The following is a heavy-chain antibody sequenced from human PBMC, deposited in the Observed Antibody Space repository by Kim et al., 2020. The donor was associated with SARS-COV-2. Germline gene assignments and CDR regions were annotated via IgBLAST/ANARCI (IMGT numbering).Heavy chain of an antibody. CDR2: IYYSGST. CDR1: GGSVSSGSYY. Sequence: SETLSLTCTVSGGSVSSGSYYWSWIRQPPGKGLEWIGYIYYSGSTNYNPSLKSRVTISVDTSKNQFSLKLSSVTAADTAVYYCARDIGVVVPAATRGGGAYYYYYGMDVWGQGTTVTVSS. V-gene: IGHV4-61*01. CDR3: ARDIGVVVPAATRGGGAYYYYYGMDV. J-gene: IGHJ6*02. D-gene: IGHD2-2*01.